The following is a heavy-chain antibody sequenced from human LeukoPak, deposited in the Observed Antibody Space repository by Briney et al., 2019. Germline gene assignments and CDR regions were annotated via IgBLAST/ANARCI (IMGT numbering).Heavy chain of an antibody. CDR3: TNDFGGNSGSGY. Sequence: PGRSLRLSCTASGFTFGDYAMSWFRQAPGKGLEGVGFIRREAYGGTTEYAASVGGRFTISRDDSKSIAYLQMNSLKTEDTAIYYCTNDFGGNSGSGYWGQGTLVTVSS. V-gene: IGHV3-49*03. D-gene: IGHD4-23*01. CDR2: IRREAYGGTT. CDR1: GFTFGDYA. J-gene: IGHJ4*02.